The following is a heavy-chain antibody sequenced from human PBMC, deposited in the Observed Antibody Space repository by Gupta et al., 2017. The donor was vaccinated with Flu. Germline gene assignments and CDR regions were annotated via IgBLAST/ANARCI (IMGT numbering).Heavy chain of an antibody. CDR3: TTDSSGGITVDI. V-gene: IGHV3-15*01. CDR1: GFSFSYAY. J-gene: IGHJ3*02. Sequence: EGQLVESGGGLVKPGGSLRLSCAASGFSFSYAYMNWVRQAPGKGLEWVGRLKSEADGGTADYAAPVKGRFAISRDDSKNTLWLQMNSLRTEDTAVYYCTTDSSGGITVDIWGQGTPVTVSA. D-gene: IGHD1-20*01. CDR2: LKSEADGGTA.